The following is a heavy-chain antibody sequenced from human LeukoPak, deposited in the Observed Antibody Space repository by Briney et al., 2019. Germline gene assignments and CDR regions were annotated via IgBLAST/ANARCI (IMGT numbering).Heavy chain of an antibody. V-gene: IGHV1-24*01. CDR3: ATAPLVGVPTFLDS. J-gene: IGHJ4*02. D-gene: IGHD1-26*01. CDR2: FDREDDEI. Sequence: ASVKVSCKVAGYTFTELSIHWVRRAPGKGLEWMGGFDREDDEIMYARKFQGRVTVTEDTSTDTAVMELRSLKSEDTAVYYCATAPLVGVPTFLDSWGQGTLVTVSS. CDR1: GYTFTELS.